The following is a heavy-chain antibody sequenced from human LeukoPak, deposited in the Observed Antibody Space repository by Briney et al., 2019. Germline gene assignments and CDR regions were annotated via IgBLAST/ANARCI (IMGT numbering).Heavy chain of an antibody. CDR1: GYTFTGYY. CDR2: INPNSGGT. CDR3: ARSEMYYYDSSGYYVGDY. D-gene: IGHD3-22*01. V-gene: IGHV1-2*06. J-gene: IGHJ4*02. Sequence: ASVKVSCKVSGYTFTGYYMHWVRQAPGQGLEWMGRINPNSGGTNYAQKFQGRVTMTRDTSISTAYMELSRLRSDDTAVYYCARSEMYYYDSSGYYVGDYWGQGTLVTVSS.